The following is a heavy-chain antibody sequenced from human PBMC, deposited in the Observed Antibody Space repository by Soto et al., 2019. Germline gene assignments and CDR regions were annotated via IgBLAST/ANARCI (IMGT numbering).Heavy chain of an antibody. CDR2: IKQDGGEK. CDR1: GFTFSNYW. V-gene: IGHV3-7*01. J-gene: IGHJ4*02. CDR3: ARDSHAHFDY. Sequence: GGSLRLSCAASGFTFSNYWMSWVRQAPGRGLEWVASIKQDGGEKYYMDSVKGRFTISKDNAKNSLYLQLNSLRAGGTAVYYCARDSHAHFDYWGQGTLVTVSS.